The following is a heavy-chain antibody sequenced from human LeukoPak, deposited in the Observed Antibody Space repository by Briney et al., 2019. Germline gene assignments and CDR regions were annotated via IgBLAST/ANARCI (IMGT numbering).Heavy chain of an antibody. V-gene: IGHV2-5*02. D-gene: IGHD3-9*01. Sequence: SGPTLVNPTQTLTLTCTFSGFSLSTSGVAVGWIRQPPGKALEWLALIYWDDDKRYSPSLKSRLTITKDTSKNQVVLTMTNMDPVDTATYYRAHRRPLTGRMGYYFDYWGQGTLVTVSS. J-gene: IGHJ4*02. CDR2: IYWDDDK. CDR1: GFSLSTSGVA. CDR3: AHRRPLTGRMGYYFDY.